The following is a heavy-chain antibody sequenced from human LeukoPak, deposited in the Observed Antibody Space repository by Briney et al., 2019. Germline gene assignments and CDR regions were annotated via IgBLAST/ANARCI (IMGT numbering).Heavy chain of an antibody. Sequence: GESLRLSCAASGFTFSSYGMHWVRQAPGKGLEWVAVISYDGSNKYYADSVKGRFTISRDNSKNTLYLQMNSLRPEDAAVYYRANLPLWGQGTLVPVSS. CDR1: GFTFSSYG. CDR3: ANLPL. CDR2: ISYDGSNK. J-gene: IGHJ4*02. V-gene: IGHV3-30*18.